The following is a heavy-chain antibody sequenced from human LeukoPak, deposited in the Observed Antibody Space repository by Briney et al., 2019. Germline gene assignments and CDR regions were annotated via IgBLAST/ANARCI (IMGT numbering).Heavy chain of an antibody. Sequence: PGGSLRLSCAASGFTVSSNYMSWVRQAPGKGLEWVSVIYSGGSTYYADSVKGRITISRDNSKNTLYLQMNSLRAEDTAVYYCARARSGYDFIIDYWGQGTLVTVSS. D-gene: IGHD5-12*01. J-gene: IGHJ4*02. CDR2: IYSGGST. V-gene: IGHV3-66*01. CDR3: ARARSGYDFIIDY. CDR1: GFTVSSNY.